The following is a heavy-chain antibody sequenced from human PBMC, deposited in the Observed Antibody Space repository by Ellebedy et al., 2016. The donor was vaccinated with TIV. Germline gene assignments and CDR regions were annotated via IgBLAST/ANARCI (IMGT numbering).Heavy chain of an antibody. CDR3: ARVYSRYYYGADY. D-gene: IGHD3-10*01. V-gene: IGHV2-70*11. CDR1: GFSLTTVGMC. CDR2: IDWDGST. Sequence: SGPTLVKPTETLTLTCNLSGFSLTTVGMCISWIRQPPGKAPEWLARIDWDGSTKYSTSLKTRLTISKDTSVNQVVLTMTDMDPEDTATYFCARVYSRYYYGADYWGQGTLVTVSS. J-gene: IGHJ4*02.